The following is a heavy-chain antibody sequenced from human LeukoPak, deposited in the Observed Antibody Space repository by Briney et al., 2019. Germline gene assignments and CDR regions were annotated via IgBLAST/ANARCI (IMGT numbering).Heavy chain of an antibody. Sequence: GGSLRLSCAASGFTFSSYAMGWVRQAPGKGLEWVSGITSSGGNTYYADSVKGRFTISRDNSKNTLYLQMNSLRAEDTAVYNCAIDYYGSGTYLYWGQGTLVTVSS. D-gene: IGHD3-10*01. CDR1: GFTFSSYA. J-gene: IGHJ4*02. CDR2: ITSSGGNT. CDR3: AIDYYGSGTYLY. V-gene: IGHV3-23*01.